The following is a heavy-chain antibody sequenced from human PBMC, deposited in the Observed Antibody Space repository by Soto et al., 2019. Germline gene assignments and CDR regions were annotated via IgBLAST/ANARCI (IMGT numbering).Heavy chain of an antibody. V-gene: IGHV1-18*01. CDR3: ARVPIAVAATGSFDY. D-gene: IGHD6-19*01. CDR2: ISAYNGNT. Sequence: ASVKVSCKASGYTLTSYGISWVRQAPGQGLEWMGWISAYNGNTNYAQKLQGRVTMTTDTSTSTAYMELRSLRSDDTAVYYCARVPIAVAATGSFDYWGQGTLVTVSS. CDR1: GYTLTSYG. J-gene: IGHJ4*02.